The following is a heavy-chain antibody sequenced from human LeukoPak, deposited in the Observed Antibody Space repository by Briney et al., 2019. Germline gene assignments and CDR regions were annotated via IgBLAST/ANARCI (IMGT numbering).Heavy chain of an antibody. V-gene: IGHV3-74*01. J-gene: IGHJ4*02. CDR2: INSDGSST. D-gene: IGHD6-6*01. CDR3: ARGLRSSGDFDY. Sequence: GGSLRLSCAASGFTSSSYWMHWVRQAPGKGLVWVSRINSDGSSTSYADSVKGRFTISRDNAKNTLYLQMNSLRAEDTAVYYCARGLRSSGDFDYWGQGTLVTVSS. CDR1: GFTSSSYW.